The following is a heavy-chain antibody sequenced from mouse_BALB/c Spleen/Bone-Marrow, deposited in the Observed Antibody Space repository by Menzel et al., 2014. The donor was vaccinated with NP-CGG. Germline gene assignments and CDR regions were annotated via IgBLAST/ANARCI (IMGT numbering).Heavy chain of an antibody. CDR1: GDSITSGY. Sequence: EVKLVESGPSLVKPSQTLSLTCSVTGDSITSGYWNWIRKFPGNKLEYMGYISYSGSTYYNPSLKSRISITRDTSKNQYYLQLNSATTEDTATYYCARYRGNSYAMDYWGQGTSVTVSS. CDR2: ISYSGST. CDR3: ARYRGNSYAMDY. V-gene: IGHV3-8*02. J-gene: IGHJ4*01. D-gene: IGHD2-1*01.